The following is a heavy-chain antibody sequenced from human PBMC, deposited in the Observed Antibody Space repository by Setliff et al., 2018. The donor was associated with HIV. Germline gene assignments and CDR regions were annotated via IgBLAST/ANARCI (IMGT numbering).Heavy chain of an antibody. D-gene: IGHD3-10*01. CDR2: IHHSGTA. Sequence: PSETLSLTCTVSGGSITRTPYYWGWIRQPPGKGLEWIGSIHHSGTAYDNPSLKSRVTISVDPSKNQILLRLSSVTAADTAVYYCARLSGGMVPNYWGQGNAGHRL. J-gene: IGHJ4*01. V-gene: IGHV4-39*01. CDR3: ARLSGGMVPNY. CDR1: GGSITRTPYY.